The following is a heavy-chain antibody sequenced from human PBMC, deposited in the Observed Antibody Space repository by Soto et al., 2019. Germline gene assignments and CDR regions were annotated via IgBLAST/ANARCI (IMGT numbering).Heavy chain of an antibody. V-gene: IGHV4-59*01. CDR2: IFYSGVT. Sequence: SETLSLTCTVSGGSISGYYRTWIRQPPGKGLEWIGYIFYSGVTNYNPSLNSRVTLSVDTSNNQFSLKLRSVTAADTAVYYCARGGSSGWAPDYWGRGTLVTVSS. CDR3: ARGGSSGWAPDY. D-gene: IGHD6-19*01. J-gene: IGHJ4*02. CDR1: GGSISGYY.